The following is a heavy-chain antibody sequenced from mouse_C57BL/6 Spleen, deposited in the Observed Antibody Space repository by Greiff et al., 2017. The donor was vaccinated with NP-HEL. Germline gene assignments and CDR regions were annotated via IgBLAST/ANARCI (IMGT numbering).Heavy chain of an antibody. V-gene: IGHV3-6*01. Sequence: EVQLQQSGPGLVKPSQSLSLTCSVTGYSITSGYYWNWIRQFPGNKLEWMGYISYDGSNNYNPSLKNRISITRDTSKNQFFLKLNSVTTEDTATYYCARGLGMFAYWGQGTLVTVSA. CDR1: GYSITSGYY. CDR3: ARGLGMFAY. CDR2: ISYDGSN. J-gene: IGHJ3*01. D-gene: IGHD3-3*01.